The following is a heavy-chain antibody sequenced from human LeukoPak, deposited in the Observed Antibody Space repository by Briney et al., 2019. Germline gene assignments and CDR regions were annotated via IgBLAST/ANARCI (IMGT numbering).Heavy chain of an antibody. Sequence: GGSLRLSCAASGFTFSSYGMHWVRQAPGKGLEWVAVIWYDGSNKYYADSVKGRFTISRDNSKNTLNLQMNSLRAEDTAVYYCARDYTDSSGYLDYWGQGTLVTVSS. CDR2: IWYDGSNK. J-gene: IGHJ4*02. D-gene: IGHD3-22*01. CDR3: ARDYTDSSGYLDY. CDR1: GFTFSSYG. V-gene: IGHV3-33*01.